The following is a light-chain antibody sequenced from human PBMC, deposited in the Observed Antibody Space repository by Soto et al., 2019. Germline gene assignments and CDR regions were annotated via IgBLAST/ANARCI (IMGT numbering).Light chain of an antibody. CDR1: ASNIGGYNL. CDR2: EGV. Sequence: QSALTQPASASGSAGQSITITCTGSASNIGGYNLVSWYQHHAGKAPKVIIYEGVKRPSGVSNRFSGAKSGTTASLTISGLQAEDEADYYCCSYVGATAYVFGSGTKLTVL. V-gene: IGLV2-23*01. J-gene: IGLJ1*01. CDR3: CSYVGATAYV.